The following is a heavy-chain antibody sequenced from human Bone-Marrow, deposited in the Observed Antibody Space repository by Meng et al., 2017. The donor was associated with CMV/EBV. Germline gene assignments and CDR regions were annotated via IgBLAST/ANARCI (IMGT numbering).Heavy chain of an antibody. CDR1: GGSISRGDYY. J-gene: IGHJ5*02. Sequence: SGGSISRGDYYRSWIRQPAGKGLEWIGYIYYSGSTYYNPSLKSRVTISVDTSKNQFSLKLSSVTAADTAVYYCARVVVVVPAARFDPWGQGTLVTVSS. CDR3: ARVVVVVPAARFDP. D-gene: IGHD2-2*01. CDR2: IYYSGST. V-gene: IGHV4-30-4*08.